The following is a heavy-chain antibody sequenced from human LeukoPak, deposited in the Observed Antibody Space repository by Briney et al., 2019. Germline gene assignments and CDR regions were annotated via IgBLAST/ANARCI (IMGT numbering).Heavy chain of an antibody. D-gene: IGHD6-19*01. J-gene: IGHJ4*02. CDR2: ISGSGGST. CDR3: APRGIAVD. V-gene: IGHV3-23*01. Sequence: GGSLRLSCAASGFTFSNYSMNWVRQAPGKGLECVSAISGSGGSTYYTDSVKGRFTISRDNSKSTLYLQLNSLRAEDTAVYYCAPRGIAVDWGQGTLVTVSS. CDR1: GFTFSNYS.